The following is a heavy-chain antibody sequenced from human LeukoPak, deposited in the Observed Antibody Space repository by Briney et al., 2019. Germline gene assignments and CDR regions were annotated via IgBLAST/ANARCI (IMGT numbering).Heavy chain of an antibody. CDR1: GFTFGDYA. CDR2: IRNKVDGGSK. V-gene: IGHV3-49*04. Sequence: GGSLRLSCTASGFTFGDYAVSWVRQAPGKGLEWVGFIRNKVDGGSKEYAASVKGRFTISRDDSNSIAYLQMNSLKTEDTAVYYCARDLSCGLSYDYWGQGTLVTVSS. D-gene: IGHD5-18*01. J-gene: IGHJ4*02. CDR3: ARDLSCGLSYDY.